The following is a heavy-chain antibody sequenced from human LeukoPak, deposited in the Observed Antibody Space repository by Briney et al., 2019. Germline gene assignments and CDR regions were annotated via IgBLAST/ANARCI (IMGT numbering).Heavy chain of an antibody. D-gene: IGHD2-21*02. Sequence: GGSLRLSCAASGFTFSSYGMHWVRQAPGKGLEWVAVIWYDGSNKYYADSVKGRFTISRDNSKNTLYLQMNSLRAEDTAVYYCARVRIVVVTDDAFDIWGQGTMVTVSS. CDR1: GFTFSSYG. CDR2: IWYDGSNK. CDR3: ARVRIVVVTDDAFDI. V-gene: IGHV3-33*01. J-gene: IGHJ3*02.